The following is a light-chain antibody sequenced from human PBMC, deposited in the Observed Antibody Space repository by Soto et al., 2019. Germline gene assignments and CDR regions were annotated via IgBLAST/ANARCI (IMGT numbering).Light chain of an antibody. CDR2: DAS. Sequence: EIVLTQSPATLSLSPGEIATLSCRASQSVSSHLAWYQQKPGQSPRLLIYDASNRATGIPARFSGSGSGTDFTLTISRLEPEDFAMYYCQQYGTSPQTFGQGTKVDIK. CDR3: QQYGTSPQT. V-gene: IGKV3-11*01. CDR1: QSVSSH. J-gene: IGKJ2*01.